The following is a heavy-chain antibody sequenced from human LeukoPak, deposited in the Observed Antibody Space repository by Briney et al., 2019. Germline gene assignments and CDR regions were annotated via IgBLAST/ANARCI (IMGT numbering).Heavy chain of an antibody. J-gene: IGHJ4*02. Sequence: SETLSLTCTVSGGSISSYYWSWIRQPPGKGLEWIGEINQSGSTNYNPSLKSRVTISVDTSKNQFSLKLSSVTAADTAIYYCARGLGSGSYYHYWGQGTLVTVSS. D-gene: IGHD3-10*01. V-gene: IGHV4-34*01. CDR1: GGSISSYY. CDR3: ARGLGSGSYYHY. CDR2: INQSGST.